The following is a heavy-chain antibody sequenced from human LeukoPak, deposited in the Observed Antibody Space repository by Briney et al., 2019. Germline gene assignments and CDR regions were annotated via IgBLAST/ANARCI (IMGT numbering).Heavy chain of an antibody. D-gene: IGHD3-10*01. CDR2: ISGSGGST. CDR1: GFTFSSYA. CDR3: ARDQGLWFGELSGMDV. V-gene: IGHV3-23*01. Sequence: GGSLRLSCAASGFTFSSYAMSWVRQAPGKGLEWVSAISGSGGSTYYADSVKGRFTISRDNSKNTLYLQMNSLRAEDTAVYYCARDQGLWFGELSGMDVWGQGTTVTVSS. J-gene: IGHJ6*02.